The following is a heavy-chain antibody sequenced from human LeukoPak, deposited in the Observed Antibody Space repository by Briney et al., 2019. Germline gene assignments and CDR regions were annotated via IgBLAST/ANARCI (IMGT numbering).Heavy chain of an antibody. Sequence: AGGSLRLSCAASGFTFSTYSMNWVRQAPGKGLEWVSSISSSSSYIYYADSVKGRSTISRDNAKNSLFLQMNSLRAEDTAVYYCAVVLSATNWGQGTLVTVSS. CDR1: GFTFSTYS. D-gene: IGHD5-24*01. CDR2: ISSSSSYI. CDR3: AVVLSATN. V-gene: IGHV3-21*01. J-gene: IGHJ4*02.